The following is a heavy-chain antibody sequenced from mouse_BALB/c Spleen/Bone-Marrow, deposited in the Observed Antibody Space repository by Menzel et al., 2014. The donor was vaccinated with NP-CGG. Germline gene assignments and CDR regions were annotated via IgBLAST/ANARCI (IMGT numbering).Heavy chain of an antibody. D-gene: IGHD2-4*01. CDR1: GYTFTSYW. V-gene: IGHV1-7*01. CDR3: ARDDYDAFAY. Sequence: QAQLQQSGAELAKPGASVKMSCKASGYTFTSYWMHWIKQRPGQGLEWIGYINPSTGYTEYNQTFKGKATLTAVKSSTTAYMQLSSLTSEDSAVYYCARDDYDAFAYWGQGTLVTVSA. J-gene: IGHJ3*01. CDR2: INPSTGYT.